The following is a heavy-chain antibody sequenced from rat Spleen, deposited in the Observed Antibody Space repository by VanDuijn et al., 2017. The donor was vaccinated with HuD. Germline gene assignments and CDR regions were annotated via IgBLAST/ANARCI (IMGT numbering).Heavy chain of an antibody. D-gene: IGHD1-1*01. CDR2: INSRSEDT. CDR1: GYTFTNYD. Sequence: QVQLQQSGTELAKPGSSVKISCKASGYTFTNYDISWIKQTTGQGLEYIGYINSRSEDTYYNEKFKDKATLTVDKSSSTAFMQVSSLTPEDTAVYYCARRVFYYYSGDLFDYWGQGVMVTVSS. CDR3: ARRVFYYYSGDLFDY. J-gene: IGHJ2*01. V-gene: IGHV1-57*01.